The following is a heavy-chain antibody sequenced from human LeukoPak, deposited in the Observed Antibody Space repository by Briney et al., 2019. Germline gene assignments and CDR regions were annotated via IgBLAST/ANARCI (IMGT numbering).Heavy chain of an antibody. D-gene: IGHD5-24*01. CDR3: AILKMGGDDY. J-gene: IGHJ4*02. V-gene: IGHV4-34*01. CDR1: GGSFSGYY. Sequence: SETLSLTCAVYGGSFSGYYWSWIRQPPGKGLEWIGEINHSGSTNYNPSLKSRVTISVDTSKNQFSLKLSSVTAADTAVYYCAILKMGGDDYWGQGTLVTVPS. CDR2: INHSGST.